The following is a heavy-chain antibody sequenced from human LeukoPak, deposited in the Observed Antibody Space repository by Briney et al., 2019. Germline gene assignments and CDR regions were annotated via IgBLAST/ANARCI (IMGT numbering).Heavy chain of an antibody. CDR2: ISGVGDGT. V-gene: IGHV3-23*01. J-gene: IGHJ5*02. CDR1: GFTFSSYA. D-gene: IGHD5-12*01. Sequence: PGGSLRLSCAASGFTFSSYAMSWVRQAPGKGLEWVSTISGVGDGTHYADSVKGRFTISRDNSKNTLYLQMNSLRAEDTAIYYCAKDKVDSAYVRWFDPWGQGTLVTVSS. CDR3: AKDKVDSAYVRWFDP.